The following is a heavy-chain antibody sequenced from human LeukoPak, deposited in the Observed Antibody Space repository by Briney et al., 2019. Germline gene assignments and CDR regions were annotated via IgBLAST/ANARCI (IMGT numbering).Heavy chain of an antibody. J-gene: IGHJ6*02. CDR1: GFTFSSYG. Sequence: PGGSLRLSCAASGFTFSSYGMHWVRQAPGKGLEWVAVIWFDGRDKYYADSVKGRFTISRDNSKNTLYLQMNSLRAEDTAVYYCAKERYNWNPEGMDVWGQGTTVTVSS. CDR2: IWFDGRDK. D-gene: IGHD1-20*01. CDR3: AKERYNWNPEGMDV. V-gene: IGHV3-33*06.